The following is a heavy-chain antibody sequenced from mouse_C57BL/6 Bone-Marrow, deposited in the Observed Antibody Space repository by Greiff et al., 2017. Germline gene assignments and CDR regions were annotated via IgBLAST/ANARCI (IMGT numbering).Heavy chain of an antibody. Sequence: VHLVESGPGLVQPSQSLSITCTVSGFSLTSYGVHWVRQSPGKGLEWLGGIWSGGSTDNNAAFISRLGISKDNSKSQVFFKLNSLQADDTAIYYCALNWDDFDVWGTGATVTVSS. CDR1: GFSLTSYG. CDR2: IWSGGST. D-gene: IGHD4-1*02. V-gene: IGHV2-2*01. CDR3: ALNWDDFDV. J-gene: IGHJ1*03.